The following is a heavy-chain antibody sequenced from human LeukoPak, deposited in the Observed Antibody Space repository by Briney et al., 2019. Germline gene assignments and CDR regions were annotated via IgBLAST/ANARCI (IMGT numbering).Heavy chain of an antibody. V-gene: IGHV3-30-3*01. CDR1: GFTFSSYA. CDR3: ARDLGQGWLRFMTSSGSNFDY. CDR2: ISYDGSNK. D-gene: IGHD5-12*01. Sequence: SGGSLRLSCAASGFTFSSYAMHWVRQAPGKELEWVAVISYDGSNKYYADSVKGRFTISRDNSKNTLYLQMNSLRAEDTAVYYCARDLGQGWLRFMTSSGSNFDYWGQGTLVTVSS. J-gene: IGHJ4*02.